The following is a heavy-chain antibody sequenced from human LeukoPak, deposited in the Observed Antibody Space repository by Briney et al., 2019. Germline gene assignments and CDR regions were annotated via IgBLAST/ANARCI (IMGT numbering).Heavy chain of an antibody. CDR2: ISSSSSYI. Sequence: GGSLILSCAASGFTFSSYSMNWVRQAPGKGLEWVSSISSSSSYIYYADSVKGRFTISRDNAKNSLYLQMNSLRAEDTAVYYCARDRGYSYGYLNNWFDPWGQGTLVTVSS. CDR1: GFTFSSYS. V-gene: IGHV3-21*01. J-gene: IGHJ5*02. CDR3: ARDRGYSYGYLNNWFDP. D-gene: IGHD5-18*01.